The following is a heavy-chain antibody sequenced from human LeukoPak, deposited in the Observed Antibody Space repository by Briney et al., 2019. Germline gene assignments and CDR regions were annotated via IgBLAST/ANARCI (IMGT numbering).Heavy chain of an antibody. J-gene: IGHJ4*02. CDR1: GFTFSSYA. D-gene: IGHD3-22*01. V-gene: IGHV3-23*01. Sequence: GGSLRLSCAASGFTFSSYAMTWVRQAPGKGLEWVSAITGSGGNTYYADSVKGRFTISRDNSKTTLYLQMNSLRAEDTAVYYCATVGFYDSSGYRPDYWGQGTLVTVSS. CDR2: ITGSGGNT. CDR3: ATVGFYDSSGYRPDY.